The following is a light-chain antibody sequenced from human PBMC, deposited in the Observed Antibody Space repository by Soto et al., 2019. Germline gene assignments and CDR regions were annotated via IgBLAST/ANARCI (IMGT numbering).Light chain of an antibody. Sequence: QSVLTQSPSASASLGASVKLTCTLSSGHITYTIAWHQQQPEKGPRYLMKINSDGSHSKGDGIPDRFSGSSSGAERYLTISSLQSEDEADYYCQTWGTAVVFGGGTKLTVL. CDR3: QTWGTAVV. J-gene: IGLJ2*01. V-gene: IGLV4-69*01. CDR2: INSDGSH. CDR1: SGHITYT.